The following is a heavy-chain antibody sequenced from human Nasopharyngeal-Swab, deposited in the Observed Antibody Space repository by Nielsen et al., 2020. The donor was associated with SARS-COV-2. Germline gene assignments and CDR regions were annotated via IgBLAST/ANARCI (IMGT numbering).Heavy chain of an antibody. CDR2: IYPGDSDT. V-gene: IGHV5-51*01. CDR1: GYTFTSCW. CDR3: ARLPHCGGDCPPDV. D-gene: IGHD2-21*02. J-gene: IGHJ6*02. Sequence: GESLKISCKGSGYTFTSCWIGWVRQIPGKGLEWMGLIYPGDSDTIYGPSFEGQVTISADMSIDTAYLQWSSLKASDTAIYFCARLPHCGGDCPPDVWGQGTSVTVSS.